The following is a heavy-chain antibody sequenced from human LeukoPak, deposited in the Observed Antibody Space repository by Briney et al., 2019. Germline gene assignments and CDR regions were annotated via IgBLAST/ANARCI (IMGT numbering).Heavy chain of an antibody. CDR1: GFTFSRYG. CDR2: VSFEGSNK. D-gene: IGHD3-10*01. Sequence: GRSLRLSCAASGFTFSRYGMPSVRQAPGRGLEWVAVVSFEGSNKYYADSVKGRFTIPRDNSKNTLSLQMNSLRAEDTAVYYCAKDMGYYYGSGSYPPENDYWGQGTLVTVSS. CDR3: AKDMGYYYGSGSYPPENDY. J-gene: IGHJ4*02. V-gene: IGHV3-30*18.